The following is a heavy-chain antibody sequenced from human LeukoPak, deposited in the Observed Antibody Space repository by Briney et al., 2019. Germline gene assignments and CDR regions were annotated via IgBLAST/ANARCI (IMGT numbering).Heavy chain of an antibody. J-gene: IGHJ4*02. CDR3: ATSPTDY. CDR2: IKPDGSEK. Sequence: GGSLRLSCAASGFTFSSYWMSWARQDPGKGLEWVGKIKPDGSEKYYVDSVKGRFAISRDNAKDSVYLQMNSLRAEDTAVYYCATSPTDYWGQGTLVTVSS. V-gene: IGHV3-7*01. CDR1: GFTFSSYW.